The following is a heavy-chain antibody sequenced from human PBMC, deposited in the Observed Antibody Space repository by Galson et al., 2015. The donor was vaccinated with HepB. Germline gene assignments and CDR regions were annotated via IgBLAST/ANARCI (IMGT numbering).Heavy chain of an antibody. V-gene: IGHV1-46*01. Sequence: SVKVSCKASGYTFTSYYMHWVRQAPGQGLEWMGIINPSGGSTSYAQKFQGRVTMTRDASTSTVYMELSSLRSEDTAVYYCAAGYSSGWAYFDYWGQGTLVTVSS. CDR2: INPSGGST. D-gene: IGHD6-19*01. J-gene: IGHJ4*02. CDR3: AAGYSSGWAYFDY. CDR1: GYTFTSYY.